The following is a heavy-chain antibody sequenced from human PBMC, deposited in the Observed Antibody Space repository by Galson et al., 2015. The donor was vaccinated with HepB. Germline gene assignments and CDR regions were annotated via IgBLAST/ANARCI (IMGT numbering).Heavy chain of an antibody. Sequence: SLRLSCAASGFPFNTYWMTWVRQAPGKGLEWVANINEDGSDKNYVDSVKGRFIISRDNAKRALYLQMNSLRADDPAVYYCATRGQAMADWGQGTLVTVSS. CDR2: INEDGSDK. J-gene: IGHJ4*02. D-gene: IGHD6-19*01. CDR3: ATRGQAMAD. CDR1: GFPFNTYW. V-gene: IGHV3-7*01.